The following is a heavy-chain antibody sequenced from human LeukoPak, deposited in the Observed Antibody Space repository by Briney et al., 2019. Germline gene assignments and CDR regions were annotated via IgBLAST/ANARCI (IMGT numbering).Heavy chain of an antibody. J-gene: IGHJ4*02. CDR2: IYPDDSNT. CDR3: ALQPGYCSSASCSHFDF. CDR1: GYKFTNYW. D-gene: IGHD2-2*01. Sequence: KVGESLKISCKGSGYKFTNYWIVWVRQMPGKGLEWMGIIYPDDSNTRYSPSFRGQVTISVDKSFSTAYLQWNSLKASDTAMYYCALQPGYCSSASCSHFDFWGQGTLVTVSS. V-gene: IGHV5-51*01.